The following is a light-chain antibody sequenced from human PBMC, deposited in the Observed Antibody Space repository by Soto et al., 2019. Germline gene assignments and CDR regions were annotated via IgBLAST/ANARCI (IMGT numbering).Light chain of an antibody. CDR2: NNN. J-gene: IGLJ2*01. CDR3: AAWDDGLNGPV. Sequence: QSVLTQPPSASGTPGQRVTISCSGSSSNIGSNLVIWYQQLPGMAPKLLIYNNNQRPLGVPDRFSGSKSGTSASLAISRLQSEDEADYYCAAWDDGLNGPVFGRGTKLTVL. CDR1: SSNIGSNL. V-gene: IGLV1-44*01.